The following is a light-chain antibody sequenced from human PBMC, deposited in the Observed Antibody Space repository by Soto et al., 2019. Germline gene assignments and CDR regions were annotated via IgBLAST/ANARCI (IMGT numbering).Light chain of an antibody. CDR1: QSVSSSY. CDR2: GAS. CDR3: QQYGSTPLT. Sequence: EIVLTQSPATLSLSPGERATLSCRASQSVSSSYLAWYQQKPDPAPRLLIYGASSRATGTPDRFSGSGSGTDLSLIISRLEHEDVAVYYCQQYGSTPLTFGGGTKVEIK. V-gene: IGKV3-20*01. J-gene: IGKJ4*01.